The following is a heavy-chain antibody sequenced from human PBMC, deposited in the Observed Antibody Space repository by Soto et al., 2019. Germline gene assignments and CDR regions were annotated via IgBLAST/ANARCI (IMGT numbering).Heavy chain of an antibody. CDR3: ARGLGPGDY. CDR1: GYTLTNFY. Sequence: ASVKGSCKASGYTLTNFYIHWVRQAPGQGLEWMGIINPNGGSTNYAHNFQGRVTITRDTSTSTVYMDLSSLRSEDTAVYYCARGLGPGDYWGRGTLVTVSS. J-gene: IGHJ4*02. V-gene: IGHV1-46*03. CDR2: INPNGGST.